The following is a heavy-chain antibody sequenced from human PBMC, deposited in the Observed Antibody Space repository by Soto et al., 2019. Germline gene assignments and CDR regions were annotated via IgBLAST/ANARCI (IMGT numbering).Heavy chain of an antibody. D-gene: IGHD1-26*01. Sequence: ASVKVSCKASGYIFTGYFIQWLRQAPGQGLEWMGWINPNTSATNYAQKFQGRVTMTRDTSLGTAYMELTSLRPDDTALYYCARLKWGSDHYYGMEVWGQGTTVTVSS. CDR3: ARLKWGSDHYYGMEV. V-gene: IGHV1-2*02. J-gene: IGHJ6*02. CDR1: GYIFTGYF. CDR2: INPNTSAT.